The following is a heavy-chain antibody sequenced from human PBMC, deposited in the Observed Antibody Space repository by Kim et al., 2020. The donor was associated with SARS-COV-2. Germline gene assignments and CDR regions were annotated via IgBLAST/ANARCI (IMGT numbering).Heavy chain of an antibody. CDR3: ASLGPTGNYGMDV. Sequence: YAQKFQGRVTMTRDTSTSTVYMELSSLRSEDTAVYYCASLGPTGNYGMDVWGQGTTVTVSS. V-gene: IGHV1-46*01. J-gene: IGHJ6*02. D-gene: IGHD4-17*01.